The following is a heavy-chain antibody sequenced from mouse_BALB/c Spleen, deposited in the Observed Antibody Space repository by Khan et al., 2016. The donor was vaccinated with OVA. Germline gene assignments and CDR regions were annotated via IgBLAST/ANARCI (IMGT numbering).Heavy chain of an antibody. J-gene: IGHJ3*01. CDR2: IYPFNDDT. V-gene: IGHV1S136*01. CDR3: ATVGNCYVAFAY. Sequence: EVQLQQSGPELVKPGASVKMSCKASGYTFTSYVMHWVKQKPGLGLEWIGYIYPFNDDTKYNAKFKGKATLTSDKSSSTAYMELSSLTSEDAAVFYCATVGNCYVAFAYWGQGTLVTVSA. D-gene: IGHD2-1*01. CDR1: GYTFTSYV.